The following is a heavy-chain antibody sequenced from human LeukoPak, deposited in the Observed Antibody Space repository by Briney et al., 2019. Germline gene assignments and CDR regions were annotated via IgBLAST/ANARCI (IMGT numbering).Heavy chain of an antibody. CDR2: INHSGST. CDR1: GGSFSGYY. Sequence: SETLSLTCAVYGGSFSGYYRSWIRQPPGKGLEWIGEINHSGSTNYNPSLKSRVTISVDTSKNQFSLKLSSVTAADTAVYYCASSGQTAVDTHFDYWGQGTLVTVSS. V-gene: IGHV4-34*01. J-gene: IGHJ4*02. CDR3: ASSGQTAVDTHFDY. D-gene: IGHD2-8*02.